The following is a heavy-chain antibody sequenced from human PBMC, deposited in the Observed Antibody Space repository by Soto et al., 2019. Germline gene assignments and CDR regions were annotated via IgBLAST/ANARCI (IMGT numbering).Heavy chain of an antibody. CDR2: ISGSGGNT. CDR3: ARATTTVTTRRTLGY. J-gene: IGHJ4*02. D-gene: IGHD4-17*01. V-gene: IGHV3-23*01. Sequence: GGSLRLSCAASAFTFSSYAMSWVRQAPGKGLGWVSGISGSGGNTYYADSVKGRFTISRDNSKNTLYLQMNSLRAEDTAVYSCARATTTVTTRRTLGYWGQGTLVTVSS. CDR1: AFTFSSYA.